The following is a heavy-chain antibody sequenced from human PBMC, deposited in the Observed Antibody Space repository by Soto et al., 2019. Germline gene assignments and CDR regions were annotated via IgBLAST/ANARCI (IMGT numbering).Heavy chain of an antibody. CDR3: ASPLNSFDI. CDR1: GLTFSSYW. CDR2: IKQDGSEK. Sequence: GGSLRHSCAASGLTFSSYWMSWVRQAPGKGLEWVANIKQDGSEKFYVDSVKGRFTISRDNGKNSLYLQMNSLRAEDTALYYCASPLNSFDIWGQGTMVTVSS. J-gene: IGHJ3*02. V-gene: IGHV3-7*05.